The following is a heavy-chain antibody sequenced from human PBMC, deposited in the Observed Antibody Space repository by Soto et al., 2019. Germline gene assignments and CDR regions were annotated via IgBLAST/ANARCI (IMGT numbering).Heavy chain of an antibody. Sequence: QVQLVQSGAEVKKPGASVKVSCKASGYTFTSYDINWVRQATGQGLEWMGWMNPNSGNTGYAQKFQGRVTMTRNTSISTAYMELSSLRSEDTAVYYCARDGSLLWFGEVAAFDSWGQGTMVTVSS. CDR2: MNPNSGNT. J-gene: IGHJ3*02. CDR3: ARDGSLLWFGEVAAFDS. CDR1: GYTFTSYD. D-gene: IGHD3-10*01. V-gene: IGHV1-8*01.